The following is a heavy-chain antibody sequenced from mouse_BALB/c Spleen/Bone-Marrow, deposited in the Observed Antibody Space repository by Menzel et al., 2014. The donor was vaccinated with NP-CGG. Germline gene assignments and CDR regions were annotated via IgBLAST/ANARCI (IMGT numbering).Heavy chain of an antibody. J-gene: IGHJ2*01. CDR2: ISSGSSTI. CDR3: ARSRLRGYYFDY. D-gene: IGHD3-2*02. V-gene: IGHV5-17*02. Sequence: EVMLVESGGGLVQPGGSRKLSCAASGFTFSSFGMHWVRQAPEKGLEWVAYISSGSSTIYYADTLKGRFTISRDNPKNTLFLQMTSLRSEDTAMYYCARSRLRGYYFDYWGRGTTLTVSS. CDR1: GFTFSSFG.